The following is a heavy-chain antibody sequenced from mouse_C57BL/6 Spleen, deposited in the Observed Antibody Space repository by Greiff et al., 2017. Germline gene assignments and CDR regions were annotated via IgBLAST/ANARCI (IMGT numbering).Heavy chain of an antibody. CDR3: AGGGYGNYGDY. J-gene: IGHJ2*01. CDR2: IYPGSGST. D-gene: IGHD2-1*01. V-gene: IGHV1-55*01. Sequence: QVQLQQPGAELVKPWASVQMSCKASGYTFTSCWITWLKQRPGQGLEWMGDIYPGSGSTNYNEKFKSKATLTVDTSSRTAYMQLSSLTAEDSAVYYCAGGGYGNYGDYGGQGTTLTVAS. CDR1: GYTFTSCW.